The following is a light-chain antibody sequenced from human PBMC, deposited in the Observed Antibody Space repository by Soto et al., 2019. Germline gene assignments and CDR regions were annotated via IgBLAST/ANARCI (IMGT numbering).Light chain of an antibody. Sequence: DIQMTQTPPTLSASVGDRVTINCRASQNVNDYLAWYQQKPGNSPKVLIYDASTLESGVPSRFSGSGSGTEFTLTISSLQPDDFATSYCQQYKSYRTFGQGTKV. CDR2: DAS. CDR3: QQYKSYRT. V-gene: IGKV1-5*01. CDR1: QNVNDY. J-gene: IGKJ1*01.